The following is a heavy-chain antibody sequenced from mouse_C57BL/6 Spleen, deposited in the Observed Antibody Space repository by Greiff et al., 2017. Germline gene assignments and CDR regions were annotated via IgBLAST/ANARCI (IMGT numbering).Heavy chain of an antibody. CDR2: IYPGDGDT. CDR3: ARFYYDYYYFDC. D-gene: IGHD2-4*01. Sequence: QVQLQQSGAELVKPGASVKISCKASGYAFSSYWMNWVKQRPGKGLEWIGQIYPGDGDTNYNGKFKGKATLTADKSSSTAYMQLSSLTSADSAVYFCARFYYDYYYFDCWGQGTTLTVSS. V-gene: IGHV1-80*01. J-gene: IGHJ2*01. CDR1: GYAFSSYW.